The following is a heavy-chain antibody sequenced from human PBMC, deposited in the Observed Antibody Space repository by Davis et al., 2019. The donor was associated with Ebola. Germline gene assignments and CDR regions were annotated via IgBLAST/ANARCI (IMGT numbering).Heavy chain of an antibody. CDR2: ISSSGSTI. CDR1: GFTFSDYY. J-gene: IGHJ4*02. V-gene: IGHV3-11*04. D-gene: IGHD4-17*01. Sequence: PGGSLRLSCAASGFTFSDYYMSWIRQAPGKGLEWVSYISSSGSTIYYADSVKGRFTIPRDNAKSTLYLQMNSLTAEDTAVYYCVRTTYGAPEYWGQGTLVTVSS. CDR3: VRTTYGAPEY.